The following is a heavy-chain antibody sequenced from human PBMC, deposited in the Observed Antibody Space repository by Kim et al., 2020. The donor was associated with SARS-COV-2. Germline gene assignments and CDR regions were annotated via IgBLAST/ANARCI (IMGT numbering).Heavy chain of an antibody. CDR3: AREEVHGYSRGFDY. D-gene: IGHD2-15*01. J-gene: IGHJ4*02. CDR2: INHSGST. Sequence: SETLSLTCAVYGGSFSGYYWSWIRQPPGKGLEWIGEINHSGSTNYNPSLKSRVTISVDTSKNQFSLKLSSVTAADTAVYYCAREEVHGYSRGFDYWGQGTLVTVSS. V-gene: IGHV4-34*01. CDR1: GGSFSGYY.